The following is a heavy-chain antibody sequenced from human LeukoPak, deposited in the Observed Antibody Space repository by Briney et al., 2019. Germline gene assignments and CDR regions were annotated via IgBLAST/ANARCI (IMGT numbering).Heavy chain of an antibody. CDR3: TTDGRNYDFWSGLAYYFDY. Sequence: PGGSLRLSCAASGFTFDDYGMSWVRQAPGKGLEWVGRIKSKTDGGTTDYAAPVKGRFTISRDDSKNTLYLQMNSLKTEDTAVYYCTTDGRNYDFWSGLAYYFDYWGQGTLVTVSS. J-gene: IGHJ4*02. CDR2: IKSKTDGGTT. CDR1: GFTFDDYG. V-gene: IGHV3-15*01. D-gene: IGHD3-3*01.